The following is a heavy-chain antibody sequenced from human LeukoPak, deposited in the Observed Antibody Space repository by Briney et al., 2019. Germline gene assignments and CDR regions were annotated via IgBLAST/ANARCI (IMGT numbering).Heavy chain of an antibody. CDR3: AACVAAAGGYYFDY. CDR2: IKQDGSEK. D-gene: IGHD6-13*01. V-gene: IGHV3-7*01. J-gene: IGHJ4*02. CDR1: GFTFSSYW. Sequence: PGGSLRLSCAASGFTFSSYWMSWVRQAPGKGLEWVANIKQDGSEKYYVDSVKGRFTISRENAKNSLYLQMNSLRAEDTAVYYCAACVAAAGGYYFDYWGQGTLVTVSS.